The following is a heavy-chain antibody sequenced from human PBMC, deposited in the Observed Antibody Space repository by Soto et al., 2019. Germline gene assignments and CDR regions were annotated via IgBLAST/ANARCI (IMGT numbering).Heavy chain of an antibody. V-gene: IGHV3-72*01. Sequence: EVQLAESGGGLVQPGGSLRLSCAASGFTFSDHYMDWVRQAPGKGLEWVGRSRDKVHSHTTEYAASVKGRFTISRGDSEKSLYLQMNSLKTGDTAVYYCASGVVSTGYFDYWGQGTLVTVSS. CDR1: GFTFSDHY. CDR2: SRDKVHSHTT. D-gene: IGHD5-12*01. J-gene: IGHJ4*02. CDR3: ASGVVSTGYFDY.